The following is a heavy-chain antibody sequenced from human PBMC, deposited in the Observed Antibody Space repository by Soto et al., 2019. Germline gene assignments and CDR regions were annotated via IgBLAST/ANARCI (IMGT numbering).Heavy chain of an antibody. CDR2: ISGSGGST. V-gene: IGHV3-23*01. CDR1: VFTFSRHP. Sequence: GGSLRLSCSASVFTFSRHPMSWVRRAPGKGQEWASDISGSGGSTYYADYVKGRFTISRDNYKNTLYLQMNSLRAEDTAVYYCAKGPGSYYSMNWFDPWGQGTLVTVSS. CDR3: AKGPGSYYSMNWFDP. D-gene: IGHD3-10*01. J-gene: IGHJ5*02.